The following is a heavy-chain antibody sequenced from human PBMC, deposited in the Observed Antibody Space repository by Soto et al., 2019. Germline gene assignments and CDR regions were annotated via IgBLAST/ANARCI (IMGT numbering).Heavy chain of an antibody. CDR1: GGSISAHY. Sequence: QVQLQESGPGLVKPSETLSLTCVVSGGSISAHYWSWIRQPPGSGLEWIGYIHYSGSTNYSPSLKSRVTMSLDTSKNQFSLNLSSVTAADTAVYFCARRDYSTSSLGPFDYWGQGILVTVSS. CDR3: ARRDYSTSSLGPFDY. CDR2: IHYSGST. V-gene: IGHV4-59*11. J-gene: IGHJ4*02. D-gene: IGHD6-6*01.